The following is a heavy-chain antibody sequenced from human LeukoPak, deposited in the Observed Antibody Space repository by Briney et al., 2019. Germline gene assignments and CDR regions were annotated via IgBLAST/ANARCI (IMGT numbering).Heavy chain of an antibody. CDR1: GGSISSYY. CDR3: AKDRWGDGYNYDY. J-gene: IGHJ4*02. CDR2: IYYSGST. Sequence: SETLSLTCTVSGGSISSYYWSWIRQPPGKGLEWIGYIYYSGSTNYNPSLKSRVTISVDTSKNQFSLKLSSVTAADTAVYYCAKDRWGDGYNYDYWGQGTLVTVSS. V-gene: IGHV4-59*01. D-gene: IGHD5-24*01.